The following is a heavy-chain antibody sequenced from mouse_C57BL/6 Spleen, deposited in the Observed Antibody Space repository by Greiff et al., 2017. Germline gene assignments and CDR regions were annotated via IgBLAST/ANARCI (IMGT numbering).Heavy chain of an antibody. CDR1: GYTFTSYW. J-gene: IGHJ3*01. V-gene: IGHV1-74*01. CDR2: IHPSDSDT. CDR3: AILRLRPGGFAY. D-gene: IGHD2-4*01. Sequence: QVQLQQPGAELVKPGASVKVSCKASGYTFTSYWMHWVKQRPGQGLEWIGRIHPSDSDTNYTQKFKGKATLTVDKASSTAYMQLSSLTSEDSAVYYCAILRLRPGGFAYWGQGTLVTVSA.